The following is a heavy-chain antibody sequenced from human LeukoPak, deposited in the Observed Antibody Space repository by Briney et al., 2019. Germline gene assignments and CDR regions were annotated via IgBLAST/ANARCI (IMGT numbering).Heavy chain of an antibody. V-gene: IGHV4-34*01. D-gene: IGHD2-2*02. CDR2: TNHSGST. CDR3: AGYCSSTSCSTVDAFDI. J-gene: IGHJ3*02. Sequence: SETLSLTCSVYGGSFSGYYWSWIRQPPGKGLEWIGETNHSGSTNYNPSLKSRVTISVDTSKNQFSLKLSSVTAADTAVYYCAGYCSSTSCSTVDAFDIWGQGTMVTVSS. CDR1: GGSFSGYY.